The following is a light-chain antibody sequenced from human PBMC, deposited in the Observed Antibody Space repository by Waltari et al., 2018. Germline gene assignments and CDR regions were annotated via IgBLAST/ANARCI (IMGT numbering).Light chain of an antibody. CDR2: WAS. CDR3: LQYYSTPRT. V-gene: IGKV4-1*01. CDR1: PSVLYSSNNKNY. J-gene: IGKJ1*01. Sequence: DIVMTQSPDSLAVSLGERATINCKSSPSVLYSSNNKNYLAWYQQKPGQPPKLLIYWASTRESGVPDRFSGSGSGTDFTLTISSLQAEDVAVYYCLQYYSTPRTFGQGTKVEIK.